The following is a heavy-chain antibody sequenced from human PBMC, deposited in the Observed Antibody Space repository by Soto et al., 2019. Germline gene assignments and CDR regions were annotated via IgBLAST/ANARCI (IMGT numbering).Heavy chain of an antibody. CDR2: INHSGTV. Sequence: QVHLQQWGAGLLKPSETLSLTCSVNGGAFTGYYWTWIRQSPGKGLQWIGAINHSGTVDYNPSLKSRVTFSIFTSKKQFALTLTSVTAADTAVYYCARAGTALVRGSIGGFDYWGQGTLVTVSS. CDR1: GGAFTGYY. CDR3: ARAGTALVRGSIGGFDY. J-gene: IGHJ4*02. D-gene: IGHD3-10*01. V-gene: IGHV4-34*01.